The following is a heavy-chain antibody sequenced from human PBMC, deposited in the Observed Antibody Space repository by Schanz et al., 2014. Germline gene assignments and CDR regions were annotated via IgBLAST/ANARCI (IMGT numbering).Heavy chain of an antibody. Sequence: QVQLVQSGVEVKRPGASVRVSCKASGYSFTDYAIHWVRQAPGQGLEWMGWISGYNGDTNYAPKFQDRVTMTTDTCTGITSLELRSLKSDDTAVYYCARDRVSFVRGPLGVDWGQGTQVIVSS. CDR3: ARDRVSFVRGPLGVD. CDR2: ISGYNGDT. CDR1: GYSFTDYA. V-gene: IGHV1-18*01. J-gene: IGHJ4*02. D-gene: IGHD3-10*01.